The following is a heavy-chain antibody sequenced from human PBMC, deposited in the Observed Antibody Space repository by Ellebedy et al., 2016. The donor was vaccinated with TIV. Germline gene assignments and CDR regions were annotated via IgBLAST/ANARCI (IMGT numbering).Heavy chain of an antibody. V-gene: IGHV4-31*03. D-gene: IGHD3-16*01. CDR1: GGSISSGGYY. CDR2: IYYNGNT. CDR3: ARDFAGGVFDY. Sequence: SETLSLXXTVSGGSISSGGYYWTWIRQHPGKGLEWIGYIYYNGNTYYNPSLQSRVSISVDTSKKQFSLRLTSVTAADTAVYYCARDFAGGVFDYWGQGTLVTVSS. J-gene: IGHJ4*02.